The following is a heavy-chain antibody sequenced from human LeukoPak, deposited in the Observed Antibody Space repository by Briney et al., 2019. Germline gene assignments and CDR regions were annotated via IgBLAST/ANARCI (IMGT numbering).Heavy chain of an antibody. CDR2: IYYSGST. CDR1: GGSISSSSYH. CDR3: ARDSRGGPYDAFDI. Sequence: SETLSLTCTVSGGSISSSSYHWGWLRQSPGKGLEWIGSIYYSGSTYYNPSLKSRVTISVDTSKNQFSLKLSSVTAADTAVYYCARDSRGGPYDAFDIWGQGTMVTVSP. J-gene: IGHJ3*02. V-gene: IGHV4-39*07.